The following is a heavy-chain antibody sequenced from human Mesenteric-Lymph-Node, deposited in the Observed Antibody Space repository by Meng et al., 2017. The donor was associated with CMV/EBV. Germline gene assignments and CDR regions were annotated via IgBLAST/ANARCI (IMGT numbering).Heavy chain of an antibody. Sequence: SVKVSCKASGGTISSYAISWVRQAPGQGLEWMGGIIPIFGTADYAQKFQGRVTITTDESMRTAYMELSSLRSEDTAVYYCAREGVSGSPYYFDYWGQGTLVTVSS. V-gene: IGHV1-69*05. CDR1: GGTISSYA. J-gene: IGHJ4*02. D-gene: IGHD1-26*01. CDR2: IIPIFGTA. CDR3: AREGVSGSPYYFDY.